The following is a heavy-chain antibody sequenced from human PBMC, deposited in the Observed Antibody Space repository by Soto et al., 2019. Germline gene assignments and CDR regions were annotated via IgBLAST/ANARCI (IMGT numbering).Heavy chain of an antibody. D-gene: IGHD3-3*01. CDR3: SKDAYDFEAFDI. Sequence: EVQLLESGGGLVQPGGSLRLSCAASGFSFINYGMSWVRQAPGKGPEWVSFISGSGGSTYYADSVKGRFTISRDTPKKMLYLQMNSLRAEDTAVYFCSKDAYDFEAFDIWGQGTVVTVSS. J-gene: IGHJ3*02. CDR1: GFSFINYG. V-gene: IGHV3-23*01. CDR2: ISGSGGST.